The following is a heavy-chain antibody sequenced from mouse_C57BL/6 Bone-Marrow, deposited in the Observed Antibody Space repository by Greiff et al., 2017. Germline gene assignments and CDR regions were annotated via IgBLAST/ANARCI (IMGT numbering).Heavy chain of an antibody. CDR3: AREGIYYDYDGGVRYAMDY. CDR2: IYPGGGYT. J-gene: IGHJ4*01. D-gene: IGHD2-4*01. Sequence: VQLQQSGAELVRPGTSVKMSCKASGYTFTNYWIGWAKQRPGHGLEWIGDIYPGGGYTNYNEKFKGKATLTADKSSSTAYMQFSSLTSEDSAIYYCAREGIYYDYDGGVRYAMDYWGQGTSVTVSS. V-gene: IGHV1-63*01. CDR1: GYTFTNYW.